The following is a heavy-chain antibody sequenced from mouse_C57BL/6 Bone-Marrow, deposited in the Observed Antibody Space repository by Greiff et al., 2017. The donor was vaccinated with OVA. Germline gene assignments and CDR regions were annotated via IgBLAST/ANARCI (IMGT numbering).Heavy chain of an antibody. V-gene: IGHV1-42*01. J-gene: IGHJ4*01. CDR3: ARTYDYDRRDAMDY. CDR1: GYSFTGYY. D-gene: IGHD2-4*01. CDR2: INPSTGGT. Sequence: VQLKESGPELVKPGASVKISCKASGYSFTGYYMNWVKQSPEKSLEWIGEINPSTGGTTYNQKFKAKATLTVDKSSSTAYMQLKSLTSEDSAVYYCARTYDYDRRDAMDYWGQGTSVTVSS.